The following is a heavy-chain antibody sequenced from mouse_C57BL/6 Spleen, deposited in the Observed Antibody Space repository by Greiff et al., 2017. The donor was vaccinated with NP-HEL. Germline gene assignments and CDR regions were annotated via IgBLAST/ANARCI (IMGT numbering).Heavy chain of an antibody. V-gene: IGHV1-80*01. J-gene: IGHJ2*01. CDR1: GYAFSSYW. D-gene: IGHD1-1*01. CDR3: ERGGITTVVSPLDWDD. CDR2: IYPGDGDT. Sequence: VQLVESGAELVKPGASVKISCKASGYAFSSYWMNWVKQRPGKGLEWIGQIYPGDGDTNYNGKFKGKATLTADKSSSTAYMQLSSLTSEDSAVYCCERGGITTVVSPLDWDDWGQGTTLT.